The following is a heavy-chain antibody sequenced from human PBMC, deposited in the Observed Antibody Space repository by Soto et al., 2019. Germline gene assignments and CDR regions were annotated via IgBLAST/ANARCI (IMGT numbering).Heavy chain of an antibody. J-gene: IGHJ6*02. CDR3: ATSDRYYYGMDV. V-gene: IGHV1-18*01. CDR2: ISAYNGNT. CDR1: GNTFTSYG. Sequence: QVQLVQVGAEVKKPGASVKVSCKASGNTFTSYGFSWVRQAPGQGLEWMGWISAYNGNTNYAQKFQGRVTMTTDTSTTTAYMEVRSLRSGDTAVYYCATSDRYYYGMDVWGQGTTVTVSS.